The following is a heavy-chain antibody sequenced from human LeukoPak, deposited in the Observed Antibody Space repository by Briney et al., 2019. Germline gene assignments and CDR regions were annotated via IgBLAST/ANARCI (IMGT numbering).Heavy chain of an antibody. CDR2: IYSAGST. CDR1: GFTVSSNH. D-gene: IGHD6-13*01. J-gene: IGHJ4*02. CDR3: ASHSSSWYGFDY. Sequence: GGSLRLSCAASGFTVSSNHMSWVRQGPGKGLEWVSLIYSAGSTYYADSVMGRFTSSRDNSKNTLYLQMSSLRAEDTAVYYCASHSSSWYGFDYWGQGTLVTVSS. V-gene: IGHV3-53*01.